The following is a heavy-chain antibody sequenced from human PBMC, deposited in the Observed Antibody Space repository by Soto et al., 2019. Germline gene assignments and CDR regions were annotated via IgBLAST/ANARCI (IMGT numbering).Heavy chain of an antibody. CDR1: GGSMRTYY. CDR2: VYYSGST. CDR3: ARGEYDSSGYYSFDS. J-gene: IGHJ4*02. D-gene: IGHD3-22*01. V-gene: IGHV4-59*01. Sequence: SETLSLTCTVSGGSMRTYYWSWIRQPPGKGLEWIGYVYYSGSTKFNPSLKSRVTISVDTSKNQFSLKLSSVTAADTAVYYCARGEYDSSGYYSFDSWGQGTLVTVSS.